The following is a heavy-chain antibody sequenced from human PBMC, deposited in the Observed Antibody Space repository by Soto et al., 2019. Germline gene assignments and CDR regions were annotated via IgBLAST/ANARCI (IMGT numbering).Heavy chain of an antibody. Sequence: GASVKVSCKVSGYTLTELSMHWVRQAPGKGLEWMGGFDPEDGETVYAQRFQGRVTMTEDTSTDTAYMELSSLRSEDTAVYYCATDYYDSSGRAFDIWGQGTMVT. J-gene: IGHJ3*02. V-gene: IGHV1-24*01. CDR2: FDPEDGET. CDR1: GYTLTELS. D-gene: IGHD3-22*01. CDR3: ATDYYDSSGRAFDI.